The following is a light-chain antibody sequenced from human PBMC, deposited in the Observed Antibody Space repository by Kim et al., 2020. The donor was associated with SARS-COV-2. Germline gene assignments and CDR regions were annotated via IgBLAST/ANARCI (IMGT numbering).Light chain of an antibody. V-gene: IGKV2D-29*01. CDR3: MQNTDFPFT. CDR2: EIS. J-gene: IGKJ4*01. Sequence: DIVMTQTPLSLSVTPGQPASISCTSSQSLLHADGRTYLNWFLQKPGQPPQLLIFEISNPFSGVADRFSGSGSGTDFTLKISRVEAEDVGVYYCMQNTDFPFTFGGGTKVDIK. CDR1: QSLLHADGRTY.